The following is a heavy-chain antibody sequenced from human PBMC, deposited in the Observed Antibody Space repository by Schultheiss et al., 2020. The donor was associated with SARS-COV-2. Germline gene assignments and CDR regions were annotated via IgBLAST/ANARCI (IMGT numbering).Heavy chain of an antibody. J-gene: IGHJ3*02. D-gene: IGHD6-19*01. CDR2: IKSKTDGGTT. Sequence: GGSLRLSCAASGFTFSNAWMSWVRQAPGKGLEWVGRIKSKTDGGTTDYAAPVKGRFTISRDDSKNTLYLQMNSLKTEDTAVYYCARRGDARSSGWYGDAFDIWGQGTMVTVSS. CDR3: ARRGDARSSGWYGDAFDI. CDR1: GFTFSNAW. V-gene: IGHV3-15*01.